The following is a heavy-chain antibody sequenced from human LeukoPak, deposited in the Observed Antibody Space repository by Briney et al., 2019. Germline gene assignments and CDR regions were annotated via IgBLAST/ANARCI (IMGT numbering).Heavy chain of an antibody. CDR3: ARLRFSSGWNFDY. J-gene: IGHJ4*02. Sequence: SETLSLTCTVSGGSISRSTYYWGWIRQPPGKGLEWIANIYYTGTTLYNPSLKSRVTISVDTSENQFSLKLSSVTAADTAVYYCARLRFSSGWNFDYWGQGTLVTVSS. CDR1: GGSISRSTYY. D-gene: IGHD6-19*01. CDR2: IYYTGTT. V-gene: IGHV4-39*01.